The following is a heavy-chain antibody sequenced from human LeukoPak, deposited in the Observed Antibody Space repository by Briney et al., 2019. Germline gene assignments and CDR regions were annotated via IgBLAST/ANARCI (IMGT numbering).Heavy chain of an antibody. D-gene: IGHD3-10*01. V-gene: IGHV1-2*02. CDR3: AREAANFHGSGAIDY. CDR1: GYIFSAYY. CDR2: VNPKSGKT. Sequence: ASVKVSCKASGYIFSAYYMHWVRQAPGHGLEWMGWVNPKSGKTNYAQKFQGRVTMTRDTSISTAHMELGSLTSDDVAVYYCAREAANFHGSGAIDYWGQGTLVTVSS. J-gene: IGHJ4*02.